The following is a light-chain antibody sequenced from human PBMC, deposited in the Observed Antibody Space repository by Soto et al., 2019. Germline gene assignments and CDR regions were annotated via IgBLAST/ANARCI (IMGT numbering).Light chain of an antibody. CDR2: AAS. V-gene: IGKV1-39*01. CDR1: QSVLNY. J-gene: IGKJ2*01. Sequence: DIPMTQSPSSLSASVGDRVTLTCRASQSVLNYLNWYQQKPGKAPKLLIYAASSLHSGVPSRFSGSGSGTDFTLTISSLQPEDFATYYCQQSYSTPYTFGQGTKLEIK. CDR3: QQSYSTPYT.